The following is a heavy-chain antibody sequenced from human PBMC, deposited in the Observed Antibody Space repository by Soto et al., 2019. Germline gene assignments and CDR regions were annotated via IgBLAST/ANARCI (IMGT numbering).Heavy chain of an antibody. J-gene: IGHJ4*02. CDR3: ARATYSGYDFGI. CDR2: IPSRGRS. V-gene: IGHV4-30-4*01. Sequence: QVQLRESGAGLVKPSQTLSLTCSVSGASVAGGSYYWSWVRQPPGKGLEWIGYIPSRGRSFYNTSLTSRATISPDTSKNKFPLQFTSVTAADTTVYSCARATYSGYDFGIWGQGTLVTVSS. CDR1: GASVAGGSYY. D-gene: IGHD5-12*01.